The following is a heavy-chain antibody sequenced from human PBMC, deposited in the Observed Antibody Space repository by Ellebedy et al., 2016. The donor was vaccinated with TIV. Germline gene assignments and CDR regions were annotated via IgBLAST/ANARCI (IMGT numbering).Heavy chain of an antibody. CDR2: INPNSAGP. CDR3: ARDPLGLRVCNTTTCYDRDYDGMDV. J-gene: IGHJ6*02. Sequence: AASVKVSCKASGYTFNDYYILWVLQAPGQGLEWMGWINPNSAGPNSAQKFQGRVTMIRDKSISTASMELRRLISDDTAVYYCARDPLGLRVCNTTTCYDRDYDGMDVWGQGTAVTVSS. V-gene: IGHV1-2*02. CDR1: GYTFNDYY. D-gene: IGHD2-2*01.